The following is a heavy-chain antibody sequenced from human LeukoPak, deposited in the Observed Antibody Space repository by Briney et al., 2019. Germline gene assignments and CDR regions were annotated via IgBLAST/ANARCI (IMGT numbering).Heavy chain of an antibody. CDR3: ARDQYYYDSSGYSNYGMDV. CDR2: TSSSSSTI. V-gene: IGHV3-48*04. CDR1: GFTFSSYS. D-gene: IGHD3-22*01. J-gene: IGHJ6*02. Sequence: GGSLRLSCAASGFTFSSYSMNWVRQAPGKGLEWVSYTSSSSSTIYYADSVKGRFTISRDNAKNSLYLQMNSLRAEDTAVHYCARDQYYYDSSGYSNYGMDVWGQGTTVTVSS.